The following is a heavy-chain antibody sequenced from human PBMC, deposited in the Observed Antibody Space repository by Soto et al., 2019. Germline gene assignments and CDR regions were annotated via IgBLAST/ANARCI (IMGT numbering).Heavy chain of an antibody. D-gene: IGHD5-12*01. CDR2: IIPIFGTA. J-gene: IGHJ6*02. CDR3: ARGRSDGGYSGYDYGEYYYYYGMDV. V-gene: IGHV1-69*06. CDR1: GGTFSSYA. Sequence: SVKVSCKASGGTFSSYAISWVRQAPGQGLEWMGGIIPIFGTANYAQKFQGRVTITADKSTSTAYMELSGLRSEDTAVYYCARGRSDGGYSGYDYGEYYYYYGMDVWGQGTTVTVSS.